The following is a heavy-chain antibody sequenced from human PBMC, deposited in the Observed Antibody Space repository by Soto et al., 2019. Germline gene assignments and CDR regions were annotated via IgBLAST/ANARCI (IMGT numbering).Heavy chain of an antibody. CDR1: GGSISSGGYY. CDR3: ARERTDRYNWFDP. Sequence: SETLSLTCTVSGGSISSGGYYWSWIRQHPGKGLEWIGYIYYSGSTYCNPSLKSRVTISVDTSKNQFSLKLSSVTAADTAVYYCARERTDRYNWFDPWGQGTLVTVSS. V-gene: IGHV4-31*03. CDR2: IYYSGST. J-gene: IGHJ5*02.